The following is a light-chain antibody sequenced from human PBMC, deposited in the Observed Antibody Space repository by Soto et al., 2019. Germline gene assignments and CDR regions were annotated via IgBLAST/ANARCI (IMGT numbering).Light chain of an antibody. CDR2: DVS. CDR3: CSYAGSLYV. V-gene: IGLV2-11*01. Sequence: QSALTQPRSVSGSPRQSVTISCTGTSSDVGGYNYVSWYQQHPGKAPKLMIYDVSKRPSGVPDRFSGSKSGNTASLTISGLQAEDEADYYCCSYAGSLYVCGTGTKVTVL. J-gene: IGLJ1*01. CDR1: SSDVGGYNY.